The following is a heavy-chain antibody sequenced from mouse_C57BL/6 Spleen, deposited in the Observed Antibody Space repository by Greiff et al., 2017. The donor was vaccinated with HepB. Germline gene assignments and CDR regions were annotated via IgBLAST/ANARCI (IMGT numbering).Heavy chain of an antibody. J-gene: IGHJ4*01. V-gene: IGHV1-72*01. Sequence: QVQLQQPGAELVKPGASVKLSCKASGYTFTSYWMHWVKQRPGRGLEWIGRIDPNSGGTKYNEKFKSKATLTVYKPSSTAYMQVSSLTSEDAAVYYCARSYGNYDDYYAMDYWGQGTSVTVSS. D-gene: IGHD2-1*01. CDR1: GYTFTSYW. CDR3: ARSYGNYDDYYAMDY. CDR2: IDPNSGGT.